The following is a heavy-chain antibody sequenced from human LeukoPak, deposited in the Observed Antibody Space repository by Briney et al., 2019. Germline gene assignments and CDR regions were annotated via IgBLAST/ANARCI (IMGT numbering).Heavy chain of an antibody. CDR3: ARGVVVAATKYFDY. Sequence: ASVKVSCKASGGTFSSYAISWVRQAPGQGLEWMGGIIPIFGTANYAQKFQGRVTITADESTSTAYMELSSLRSEDTAVYYCARGVVVAATKYFDYWGQGTLVTVSS. CDR1: GGTFSSYA. J-gene: IGHJ4*02. D-gene: IGHD2-15*01. CDR2: IIPIFGTA. V-gene: IGHV1-69*13.